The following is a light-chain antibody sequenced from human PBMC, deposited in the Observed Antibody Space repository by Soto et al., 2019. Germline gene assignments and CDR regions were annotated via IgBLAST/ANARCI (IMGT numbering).Light chain of an antibody. CDR2: GAS. V-gene: IGKV3D-15*01. J-gene: IGKJ5*01. Sequence: EIVLTQSPGTLSLSPGEGATLSCRASENVRTFVDWYQQKPGQAPRLLIYGASSRATGIPARFSGSGSGSEFTLTIDTLQSEDFAVYYCQQYHNWLPITFGQGTRLEIK. CDR3: QQYHNWLPIT. CDR1: ENVRTF.